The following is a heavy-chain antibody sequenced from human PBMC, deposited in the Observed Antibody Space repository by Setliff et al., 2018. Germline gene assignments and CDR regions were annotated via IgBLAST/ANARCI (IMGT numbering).Heavy chain of an antibody. J-gene: IGHJ4*02. V-gene: IGHV4-4*02. CDR1: GDSISSGNW. D-gene: IGHD2-15*01. CDR2: INHSGNT. CDR3: ARENGYCSGGACYFMFDY. Sequence: SETLSLTCAVSGDSISSGNWWSWVRQPPEKGLEWIGEINHSGNTNYNPSLKSRVTISVDKSTNQFSLKLNSVTAADTAMYYCARENGYCSGGACYFMFDYWGQGTLVTVSS.